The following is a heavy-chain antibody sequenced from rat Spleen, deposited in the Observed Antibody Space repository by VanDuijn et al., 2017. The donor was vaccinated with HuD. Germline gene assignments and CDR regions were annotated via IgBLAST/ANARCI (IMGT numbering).Heavy chain of an antibody. CDR1: GFSLTSYH. Sequence: QVQLKESGPGLVQPSQTLSLTCTVSGFSLTSYHVSWVRQPPGKGLEWMGVIWTGGSTAYNSILKSRLSIHRDISKSQVFLKMNSLQSEDTATYYCARDNRDTYAHFDYWCQGVMVTVSS. CDR2: IWTGGST. CDR3: ARDNRDTYAHFDY. V-gene: IGHV2-43*01. D-gene: IGHD2-5*01. J-gene: IGHJ2*01.